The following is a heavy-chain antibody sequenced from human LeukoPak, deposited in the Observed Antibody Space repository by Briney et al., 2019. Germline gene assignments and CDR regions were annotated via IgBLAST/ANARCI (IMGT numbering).Heavy chain of an antibody. Sequence: QPGGSPRLSCEASGFTFSNFGMHWVRQAPGKGLEWVAIISYDGSTKYYADSVKGRFSISRDNSKNTLYLQMNSLRVEDTAVYYCATPPTAYTSGSLGYWGQGTLVTVSS. V-gene: IGHV3-30*03. J-gene: IGHJ4*02. CDR1: GFTFSNFG. CDR2: ISYDGSTK. CDR3: ATPPTAYTSGSLGY. D-gene: IGHD3-22*01.